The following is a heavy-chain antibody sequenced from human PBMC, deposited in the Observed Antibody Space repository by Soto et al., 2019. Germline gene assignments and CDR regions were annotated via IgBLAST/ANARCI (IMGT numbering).Heavy chain of an antibody. CDR2: INTDGSTT. CDR1: GFTFSSYW. V-gene: IGHV3-74*03. Sequence: GGSLRLSCAASGFTFSSYWMHWVRQAPGKGLVWVSRINTDGSTTTYADSVKGRFSISRDNAKNRLYLQMHNLGVEDTAVYYCVTDQDTYGQAVFNLWGQGNVVTFSS. D-gene: IGHD5-18*01. J-gene: IGHJ4*02. CDR3: VTDQDTYGQAVFNL.